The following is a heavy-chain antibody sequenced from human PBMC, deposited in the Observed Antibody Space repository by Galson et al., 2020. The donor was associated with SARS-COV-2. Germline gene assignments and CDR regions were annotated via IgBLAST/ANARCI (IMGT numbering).Heavy chain of an antibody. J-gene: IGHJ4*02. CDR1: GGSISSYY. CDR3: ARAAQTYYDFWSGYYNAPHFDY. CDR2: IYYSGST. D-gene: IGHD3-3*01. Sequence: SETLSLTCTVSGGSISSYYWSWIRQPPGKGLEWIGYIYYSGSTNYNPSLKSRVTISVDTSKNQFSLNLSSVTAADTAVYYCARAAQTYYDFWSGYYNAPHFDYWGQGTLVTVSS. V-gene: IGHV4-59*01.